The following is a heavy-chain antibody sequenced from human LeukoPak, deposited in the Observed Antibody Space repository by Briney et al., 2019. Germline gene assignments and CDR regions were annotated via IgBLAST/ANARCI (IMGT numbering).Heavy chain of an antibody. CDR1: GGSFSGYY. V-gene: IGHV4-30-4*08. CDR2: IYYSGST. D-gene: IGHD5-18*01. CDR3: ANIGYSYGLDY. J-gene: IGHJ4*02. Sequence: PSETLSLTCAVYGGSFSGYYWSWIRQPPGKGLEWIGYIYYSGSTYYNPSLKSRVTISVDTSKNQFSLKLSSVTAADTAVYYCANIGYSYGLDYWGQGTLVTVSS.